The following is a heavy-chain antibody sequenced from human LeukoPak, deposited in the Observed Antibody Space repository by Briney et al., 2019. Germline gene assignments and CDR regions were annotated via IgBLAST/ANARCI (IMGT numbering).Heavy chain of an antibody. CDR2: ISSSSSYI. V-gene: IGHV3-21*01. J-gene: IGHJ4*02. CDR1: GFTFSSYT. Sequence: GGSLRLSCAASGFTFSSYTMNWVRQAPGKGLEWVSSISSSSSYIFDADSVKGRFTISRDNAKNSLYLQMDGLRAEDTAVYYCAKDRDTYYDILTGYAMPEDYWGQGTLVTVSS. CDR3: AKDRDTYYDILTGYAMPEDY. D-gene: IGHD3-9*01.